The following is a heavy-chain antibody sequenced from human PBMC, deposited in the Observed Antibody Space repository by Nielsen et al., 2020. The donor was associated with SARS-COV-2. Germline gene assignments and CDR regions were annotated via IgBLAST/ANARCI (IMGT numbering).Heavy chain of an antibody. CDR3: ARDPTLYYDSSGYYIGYFDY. CDR2: ISSSSSYT. J-gene: IGHJ4*02. V-gene: IGHV3-11*05. Sequence: GGSLRLSCAASGFTFSDYYMSWIRQAPGKGLEWVSYISSSSSYTNYADSVKGRFTISRDNAKNSLYLQMNSLRAEDTALYYCARDPTLYYDSSGYYIGYFDYWGQGTLVTVSS. D-gene: IGHD3-22*01. CDR1: GFTFSDYY.